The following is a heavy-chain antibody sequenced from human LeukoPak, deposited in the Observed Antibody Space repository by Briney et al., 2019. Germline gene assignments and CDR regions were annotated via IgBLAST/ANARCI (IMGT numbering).Heavy chain of an antibody. V-gene: IGHV3-48*04. J-gene: IGHJ4*02. Sequence: GGSLRLSCAASGFTFSSYSMNWVRQAPGKGLEWVSYISSSGSTIYYADSVKGRFTISRDNAKNTLYLQMNSLRAEDTAVYYCARLYCTNGVCYFDYWGQGTLVTVSS. CDR3: ARLYCTNGVCYFDY. CDR1: GFTFSSYS. D-gene: IGHD2-8*01. CDR2: ISSSGSTI.